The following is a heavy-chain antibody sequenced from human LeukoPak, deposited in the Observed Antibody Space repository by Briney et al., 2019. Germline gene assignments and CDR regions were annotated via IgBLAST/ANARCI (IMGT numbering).Heavy chain of an antibody. D-gene: IGHD6-6*01. CDR3: ARDRLYSSSSEDY. J-gene: IGHJ4*02. CDR1: GFTVSSNY. CDR2: IYSGGST. V-gene: IGHV3-53*01. Sequence: SGGSLRLSCAASGFTVSSNYMSWVRQAPGKGLEWVSVIYSGGSTYYADSVKGRFAISRDNSKHTLYLQMNSLRVEATAVYYCARDRLYSSSSEDYWGQGTLVTVSS.